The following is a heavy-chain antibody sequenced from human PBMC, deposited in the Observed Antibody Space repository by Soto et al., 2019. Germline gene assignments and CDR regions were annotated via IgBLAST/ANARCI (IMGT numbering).Heavy chain of an antibody. CDR2: ISSSSSYI. CDR3: ARGKQNALDV. V-gene: IGHV3-21*01. CDR1: GFTFSSYS. J-gene: IGHJ6*02. D-gene: IGHD2-8*01. Sequence: PGGSLRLSCAASGFTFSSYSMNWVRQAPGKGLEWVSSISSSSSYIYYADSVKGRFTISRDNSKNTLYLQMNSLRAEDTAVYYCARGKQNALDVWGQGTTVTVSS.